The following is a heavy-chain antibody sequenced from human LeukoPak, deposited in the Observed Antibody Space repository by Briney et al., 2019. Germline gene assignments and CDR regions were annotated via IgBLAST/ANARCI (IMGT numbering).Heavy chain of an antibody. D-gene: IGHD3-9*01. CDR2: IYYSGST. CDR1: GGSISSGGYY. V-gene: IGHV4-31*03. J-gene: IGHJ4*02. Sequence: SETLSLTCTVSGGSISSGGYYWSWLRQHPGKGLEWIGYIYYSGSTYYNPSLKSRVTISVDTSKNQFSLKLSSVTAADTAVYYCARGGWKPYYDILTGYFRAFDYWGQGTLVTVSS. CDR3: ARGGWKPYYDILTGYFRAFDY.